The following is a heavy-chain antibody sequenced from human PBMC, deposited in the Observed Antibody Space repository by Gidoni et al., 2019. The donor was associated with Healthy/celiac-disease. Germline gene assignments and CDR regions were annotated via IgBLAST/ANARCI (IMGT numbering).Heavy chain of an antibody. J-gene: IGHJ4*02. CDR1: GFTFDDYA. V-gene: IGHV3-9*01. Sequence: EVQLVESGGGLVQPGRSLSLSCAASGFTFDDYAMHWVRQAPGKGLEWVSGISLNSGSIGYADYVKGRFPINRDNAKNYLYLKMNSLGAEDTALYYCAKEGVVVTAIDYWGQGTLVTVSS. D-gene: IGHD2-21*02. CDR2: ISLNSGSI. CDR3: AKEGVVVTAIDY.